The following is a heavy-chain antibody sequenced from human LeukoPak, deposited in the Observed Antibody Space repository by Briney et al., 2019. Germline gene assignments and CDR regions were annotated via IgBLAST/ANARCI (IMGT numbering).Heavy chain of an antibody. CDR3: TRASGSLPVDWYLDL. J-gene: IGHJ2*01. CDR2: IYYSGST. V-gene: IGHV4-39*07. D-gene: IGHD3-10*01. Sequence: SETLSLTCTVSGGSISSSSYYWGWIRQPPGKGLEWIGSIYYSGSTYYNPSLKSRVTISVDTSKNQFSLKLSSVTAADTAVYYCTRASGSLPVDWYLDLWGRGTLVTVSS. CDR1: GGSISSSSYY.